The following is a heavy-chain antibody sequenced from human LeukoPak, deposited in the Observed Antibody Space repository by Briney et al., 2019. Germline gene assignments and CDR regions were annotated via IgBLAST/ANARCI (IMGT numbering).Heavy chain of an antibody. V-gene: IGHV1-69*05. J-gene: IGHJ4*02. CDR2: IIPIFGTA. D-gene: IGHD3-22*01. CDR1: GGTFSSYA. CDR3: ARDYYDSSGYSLSDY. Sequence: SVKVSCKASGGTFSSYAISWVRQAPGQGLEWIGRIIPIFGTANYAQKFQGRVTITTDESTSTAYMELSSLRSEDTAVYYCARDYYDSSGYSLSDYWGQGTLVTVSS.